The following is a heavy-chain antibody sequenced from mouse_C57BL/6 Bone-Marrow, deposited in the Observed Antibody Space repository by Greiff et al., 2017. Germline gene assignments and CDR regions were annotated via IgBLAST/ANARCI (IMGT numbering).Heavy chain of an antibody. J-gene: IGHJ3*01. CDR2: IDPSDSYT. V-gene: IGHV1-69*01. CDR3: ARQFAY. CDR1: GYTFTSYW. Sequence: QVQLQQPGAELVMPGASVKLSCKASGYTFTSYWMHWVKQRPGQGLEWIGEIDPSDSYTNYNQKFKGKSTLTVDKSSSTAYMQISSLTSEDSAVYYCARQFAYWGQGTLVTVSA.